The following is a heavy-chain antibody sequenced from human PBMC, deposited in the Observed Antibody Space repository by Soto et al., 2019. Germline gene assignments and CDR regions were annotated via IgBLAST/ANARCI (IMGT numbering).Heavy chain of an antibody. J-gene: IGHJ5*02. CDR2: ISASGGLK. Sequence: EVQLSESGGDLRQPGGSLRLSCAASGFTFTNYAMTWVRQTPGKGLEWVSGISASGGLKYYADSVRGRFTVSRDNSKNILYLQMDNLIDDDTALYYCAREVGAPSGWLDPWGQGTQVTVSS. D-gene: IGHD1-26*01. CDR3: AREVGAPSGWLDP. V-gene: IGHV3-23*01. CDR1: GFTFTNYA.